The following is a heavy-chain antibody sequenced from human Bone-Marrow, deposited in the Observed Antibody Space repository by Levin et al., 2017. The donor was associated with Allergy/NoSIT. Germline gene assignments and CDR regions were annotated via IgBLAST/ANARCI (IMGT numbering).Heavy chain of an antibody. CDR2: IIPTIGIT. CDR3: ARFTPIGGARWPNVLGG. Sequence: SVKVSCKASGGTFSRYGISWVRQAPGQGLEWMGRIIPTIGITNYAQKFQGRVTITADKSTSTAYMELNTLRSEDPALYYCARFTPIGGARWPNVLGGWGQGNLVTVSS. D-gene: IGHD1-26*01. V-gene: IGHV1-69*04. J-gene: IGHJ4*02. CDR1: GGTFSRYG.